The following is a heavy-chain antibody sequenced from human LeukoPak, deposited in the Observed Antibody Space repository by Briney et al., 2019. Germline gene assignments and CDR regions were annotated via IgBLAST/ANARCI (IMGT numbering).Heavy chain of an antibody. CDR3: ARVFRFDSSGSNAFDI. Sequence: GGSLRLSCAASGFTFSNYGMSWVRQAPGKGLEWVSAISGSGRSTYYADSVKGRFTISRDNSKNTLYLQMNSLRAEDTAVYYCARVFRFDSSGSNAFDIWGQGTMVTVSS. J-gene: IGHJ3*02. CDR2: ISGSGRST. V-gene: IGHV3-23*01. D-gene: IGHD3-22*01. CDR1: GFTFSNYG.